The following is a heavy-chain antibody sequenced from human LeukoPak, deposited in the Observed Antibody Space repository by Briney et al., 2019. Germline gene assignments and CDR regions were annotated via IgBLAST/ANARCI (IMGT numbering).Heavy chain of an antibody. CDR1: GGSISSYY. CDR2: IYYSGST. CDR3: ARSIAAADPGVY. V-gene: IGHV4-59*08. J-gene: IGHJ4*02. Sequence: SETLPLTCTVSGGSISSYYWSWIRQPPGKGLEWIGYIYYSGSTNYNPSLKSRVTISVDTSKNQFSLKLSSVTAADTAVYYCARSIAAADPGVYWGQGTLVTVSS. D-gene: IGHD6-13*01.